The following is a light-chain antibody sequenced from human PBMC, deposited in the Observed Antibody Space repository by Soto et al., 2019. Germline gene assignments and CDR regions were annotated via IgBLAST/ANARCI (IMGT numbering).Light chain of an antibody. CDR2: KAS. J-gene: IGKJ1*01. V-gene: IGKV1-5*03. Sequence: DIQMTQSPSTLSASVGDRVTITCRASQSISSWLAWYQQKPGKAPKLLIYKASSLESGVPSRFRGSGAGTEFTLTISSLQPDEFATYYCQQYNSYSETFGQGTKVEIK. CDR3: QQYNSYSET. CDR1: QSISSW.